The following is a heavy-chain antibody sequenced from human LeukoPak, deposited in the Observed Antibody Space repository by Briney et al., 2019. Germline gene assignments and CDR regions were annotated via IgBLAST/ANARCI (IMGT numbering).Heavy chain of an antibody. J-gene: IGHJ4*02. CDR1: GFTFSSFG. CDR2: TSYDGSNK. D-gene: IGHD4-11*01. CDR3: AKAIRPQLTSNYFDD. Sequence: PGGSLRLSFAASGFTFSSFGMHWVRQAPGKGLEWVALTSYDGSNKDYADSVRGRFTISRDNSKNTLYLQMNSLRAEDTAVYYCAKAIRPQLTSNYFDDWGQGTLVTVSS. V-gene: IGHV3-30*18.